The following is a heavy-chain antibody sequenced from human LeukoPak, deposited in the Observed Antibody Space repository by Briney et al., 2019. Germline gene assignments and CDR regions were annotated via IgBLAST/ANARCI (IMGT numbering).Heavy chain of an antibody. CDR2: IYTTGST. V-gene: IGHV4-61*02. J-gene: IGHJ3*02. CDR1: GGSISSGGYY. Sequence: PSETLSLTCTVSGGSISSGGYYWTWIRQPAGRGLEWIGRIYTTGSTNYDPSLKSRVTISADTSKNQFSLKLNFVTAADTAVYYCARGVVTAGTDHVFDIWGQGTMVTVSS. CDR3: ARGVVTAGTDHVFDI. D-gene: IGHD4-23*01.